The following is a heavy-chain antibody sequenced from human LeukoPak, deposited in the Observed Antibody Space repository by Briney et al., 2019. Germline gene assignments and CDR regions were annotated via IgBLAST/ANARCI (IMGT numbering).Heavy chain of an antibody. Sequence: GESLKISCKCSGYRVTSYWIGLVRHMPGKGVEWRGIIYPVDSDTRYSPSFQGQVTISADNSISTAYLEWSSLKASDTAMYYCARRGSSRWYFDYWGQGTLVTVSS. CDR1: GYRVTSYW. CDR3: ARRGSSRWYFDY. J-gene: IGHJ4*02. D-gene: IGHD6-13*01. CDR2: IYPVDSDT. V-gene: IGHV5-51*01.